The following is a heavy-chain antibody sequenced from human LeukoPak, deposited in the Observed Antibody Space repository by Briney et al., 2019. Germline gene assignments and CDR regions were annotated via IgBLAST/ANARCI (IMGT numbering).Heavy chain of an antibody. J-gene: IGHJ5*02. CDR2: ISYDGSNK. Sequence: GGSLRLSCAASGFTFSSYGMHWVRQAPGKGLEWVAVISYDGSNKYYADSVKGRFTISRDNSKNTLYLQMNSLRAEDTAVYYCAKDNWYGDYQGVFDPWGQGTLVTVSS. CDR1: GFTFSSYG. V-gene: IGHV3-30*18. D-gene: IGHD4-17*01. CDR3: AKDNWYGDYQGVFDP.